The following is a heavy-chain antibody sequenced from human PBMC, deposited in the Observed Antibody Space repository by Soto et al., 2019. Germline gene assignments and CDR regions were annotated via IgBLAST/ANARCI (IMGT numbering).Heavy chain of an antibody. CDR2: IIPIFGTA. J-gene: IGHJ6*02. CDR1: GGTFSSYA. Sequence: SVKVSCKASGGTFSSYAISWVRQAPGQGLEWMGGIIPIFGTANYAQKFQGRVTITADESTSTAYMELSSLRSEDTAAYYCALEVYYYDSSGRRGGMDVWGQGTTVTVSS. V-gene: IGHV1-69*13. CDR3: ALEVYYYDSSGRRGGMDV. D-gene: IGHD3-22*01.